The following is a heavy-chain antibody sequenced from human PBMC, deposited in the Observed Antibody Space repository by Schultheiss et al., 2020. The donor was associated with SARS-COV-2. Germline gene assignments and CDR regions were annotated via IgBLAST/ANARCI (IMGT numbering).Heavy chain of an antibody. J-gene: IGHJ5*02. CDR2: ISYDGSNK. CDR3: AKDGTSLVGPGWFDP. CDR1: GFTFSSYG. V-gene: IGHV3-30*18. D-gene: IGHD2-15*01. Sequence: GGSLRLSCAASGFTFSSYGMHWVRQAPGKGLEWVAVISYDGSNKYYADSVRGRFTISRDNSENTLYLQMNSLRAEDTALYYCAKDGTSLVGPGWFDPWGQGTLVTVSS.